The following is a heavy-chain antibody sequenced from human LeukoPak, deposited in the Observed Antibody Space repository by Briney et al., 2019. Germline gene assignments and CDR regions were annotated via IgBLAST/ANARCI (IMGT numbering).Heavy chain of an antibody. CDR2: ISSSSSTM. CDR3: ARQTTVTTTFDY. V-gene: IGHV3-48*04. CDR1: GFTFSSYS. D-gene: IGHD4-17*01. J-gene: IGHJ4*02. Sequence: GWSLRLSCAASGFTFSSYSMNWVRQAPGKGLEWVSYISSSSSTMYYADSVKGRFTISRDNAKNSLYLQMNSLRAEDTAVYYCARQTTVTTTFDYWGQGTLVTVSS.